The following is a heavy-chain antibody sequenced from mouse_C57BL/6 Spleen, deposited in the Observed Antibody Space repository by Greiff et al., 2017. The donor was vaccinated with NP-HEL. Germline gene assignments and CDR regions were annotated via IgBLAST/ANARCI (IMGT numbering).Heavy chain of an antibody. D-gene: IGHD2-1*01. J-gene: IGHJ1*03. V-gene: IGHV5-15*01. CDR2: ISNLAYSI. CDR1: GFTFSDYG. Sequence: DVMLVESGGGLVQPGGSLKLSCAASGFTFSDYGMAWVRQAPRKGPEWVAFISNLAYSIYYADTVTGRFTISRENAKNTLYLEMSSLRSEDTAMYYCARQAYGNYYWYFDVWGTGTTVTVSS. CDR3: ARQAYGNYYWYFDV.